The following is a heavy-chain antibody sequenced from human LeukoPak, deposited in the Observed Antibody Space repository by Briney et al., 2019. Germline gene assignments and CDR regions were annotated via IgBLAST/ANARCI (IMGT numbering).Heavy chain of an antibody. CDR2: IYHSGST. J-gene: IGHJ6*04. V-gene: IGHV4-38-2*01. CDR1: GYSISSGYY. Sequence: SETLSLTCAVSGYSISSGYYWGWTRQPPGKGLEWIGSIYHSGSTYYNPSLKSRVTISVDTSKNQFSLKLSSVTAADTAVYYCASATSLVYYGMDVWGKGTTVTVSS. CDR3: ASATSLVYYGMDV. D-gene: IGHD6-13*01.